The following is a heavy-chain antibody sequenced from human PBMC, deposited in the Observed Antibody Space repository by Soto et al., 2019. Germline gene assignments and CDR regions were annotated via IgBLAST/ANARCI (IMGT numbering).Heavy chain of an antibody. D-gene: IGHD2-15*01. CDR2: ISYDGSNE. CDR3: AKDGAYCSGGSCYFRAADY. CDR1: GFTFSSYG. V-gene: IGHV3-30*18. Sequence: QVQLVESGGGVVQPGTSPRLSCAASGFTFSSYGMHWVRQAPGKGLEWVALISYDGSNEYYADSVMGRFTISRGNSKNTLYLQMNSLTAEDTAVYYCAKDGAYCSGGSCYFRAADYWGQGTLVTVSS. J-gene: IGHJ4*02.